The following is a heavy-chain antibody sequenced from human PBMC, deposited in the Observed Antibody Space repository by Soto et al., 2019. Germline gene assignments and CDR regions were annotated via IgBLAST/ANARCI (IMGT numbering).Heavy chain of an antibody. CDR2: IVVGSGNT. CDR3: AAESGAFTGYDI. V-gene: IGHV1-58*02. J-gene: IGHJ3*02. CDR1: GFTFTSSA. D-gene: IGHD3-9*01. Sequence: ASVKVSCKASGFTFTSSAMQWVRQVRGQRLEWIGWIVVGSGNTNYAQKFQERVTITRDMSTSTAYMELSSLRSEDTAVYYCAAESGAFTGYDIWGQGTMVTVSS.